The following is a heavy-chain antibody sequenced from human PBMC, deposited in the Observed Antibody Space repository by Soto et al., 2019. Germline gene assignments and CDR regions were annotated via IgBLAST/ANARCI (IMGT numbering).Heavy chain of an antibody. Sequence: QITLTESGPTRVKPTQTLALTCTFSGFSLTTSGVGVGWIREPPGKALEWLAVIYWDDDKRYSPSLKNRLTITKDTSKNLMDLTMADMDPVDTARYFGAHRGYMYGNCDQGIFDYWGRGTLVTVST. CDR3: AHRGYMYGNCDQGIFDY. D-gene: IGHD2-15*01. CDR1: GFSLTTSGVG. CDR2: IYWDDDK. V-gene: IGHV2-5*02. J-gene: IGHJ4*02.